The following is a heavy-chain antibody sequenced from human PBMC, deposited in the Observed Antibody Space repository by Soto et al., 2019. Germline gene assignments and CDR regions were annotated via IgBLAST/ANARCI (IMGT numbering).Heavy chain of an antibody. V-gene: IGHV4-39*01. J-gene: IGHJ4*02. D-gene: IGHD3-22*01. CDR3: ASRHTYYYYSSSYSTMDFDSDH. CDR1: GGSITSSGYY. CDR2: IYYSGRT. Sequence: QLQVQESGPGLVKPSETLSLTCTVSGGSITSSGYYWAWIRQSPGKGLEWIGSIYYSGRTYYNPSLKIRVALSVDTPMNQFSLTLSSVTAADTAVYYCASRHTYYYYSSSYSTMDFDSDHWCQVTLVTVSS.